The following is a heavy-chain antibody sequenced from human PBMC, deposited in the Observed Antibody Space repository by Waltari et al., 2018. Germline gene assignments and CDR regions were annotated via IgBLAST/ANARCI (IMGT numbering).Heavy chain of an antibody. V-gene: IGHV3-7*01. CDR1: GFTFSSYS. D-gene: IGHD2-8*01. CDR2: VQHDGTEK. CDR3: ARDGRGVNSQFNLFDL. Sequence: EVQLVESGGGLVKPGGSLRLSCAASGFTFSSYSMNWVRQAPGKGLEWVANVQHDGTEKYYLDSVKGRFTISRDNAKSSLYLQMDSLRAEDTAIYYCARDGRGVNSQFNLFDLWGQGLQVTVSS. J-gene: IGHJ5*02.